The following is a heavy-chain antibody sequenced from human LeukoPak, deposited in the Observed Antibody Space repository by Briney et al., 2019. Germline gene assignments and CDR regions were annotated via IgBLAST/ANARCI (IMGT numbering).Heavy chain of an antibody. V-gene: IGHV4-34*01. J-gene: IGHJ4*02. CDR2: INHSGST. CDR3: SRGGPPPYGSGREFDY. Sequence: PAETLSLTCAVYGGSFSGYYWSWIRQPPGKGLEWIGEINHSGSTNYNPSLKSRVTISVDTSKNQFSLKLSSVTAADTAVYYCSRGGPPPYGSGREFDYWGQGTLVTVSS. D-gene: IGHD3-10*01. CDR1: GGSFSGYY.